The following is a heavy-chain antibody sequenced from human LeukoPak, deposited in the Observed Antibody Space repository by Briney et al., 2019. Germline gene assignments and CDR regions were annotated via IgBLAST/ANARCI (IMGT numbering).Heavy chain of an antibody. CDR3: AKDLGGGSGCYDL. CDR1: GFTFSYYG. CDR2: ISYDGSNK. D-gene: IGHD6-19*01. Sequence: GGSLRLSCAASGFTFSYYGMHWVRQAPGKGLEWVAIISYDGSNKYYADSVQGRFTISRDNSKNTLYLHMNSLRAEDTAVYYCAKDLGGGSGCYDLWGRGTLVTVSS. V-gene: IGHV3-30*18. J-gene: IGHJ2*01.